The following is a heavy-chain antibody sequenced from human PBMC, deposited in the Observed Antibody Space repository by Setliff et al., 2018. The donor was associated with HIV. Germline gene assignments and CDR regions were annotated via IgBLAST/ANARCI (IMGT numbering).Heavy chain of an antibody. V-gene: IGHV1-3*01. CDR1: GYSLTKYA. CDR2: INANKGNT. CDR3: ASGILTGYGMDV. J-gene: IGHJ6*02. D-gene: IGHD3-9*01. Sequence: ASVKVSCKASGYSLTKYALHWVRQAPGQRLEWMGWINANKGNTKYSQKFQGRVTITWDTSATAAYMELSSLRSEDTAVYYCASGILTGYGMDVWGQGTTVTVSS.